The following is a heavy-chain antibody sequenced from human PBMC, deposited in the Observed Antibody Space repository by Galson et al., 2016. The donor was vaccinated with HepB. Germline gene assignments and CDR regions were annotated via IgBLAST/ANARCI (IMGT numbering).Heavy chain of an antibody. V-gene: IGHV3-23*01. CDR1: GFNFSRYV. Sequence: SLRLSCAASGFNFSRYVMAWVRQSPGKGLEWVSGIIGSGATTFYADSLEGRFTISRDNSRNTLDLQINSLRAEDTAVYYCARSYYHDLGTYYMDPHWGQGALVTVS. D-gene: IGHD3-10*01. CDR2: IIGSGATT. CDR3: ARSYYHDLGTYYMDPH. J-gene: IGHJ4*02.